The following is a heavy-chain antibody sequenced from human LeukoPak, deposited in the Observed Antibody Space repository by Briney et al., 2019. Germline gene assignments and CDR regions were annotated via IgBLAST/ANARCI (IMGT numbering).Heavy chain of an antibody. CDR3: ASEQGR. CDR2: IKPGGGST. CDR1: GYTFTDYY. V-gene: IGHV1-46*01. Sequence: ASVRVSCKASGYTFTDYYIYWVRQAPGQGLEWMGLIKPGGGSTTYAQKFQDRVTMTRDTSASTVYMELSSLRSGDTALYYCASEQGRWGQGTLVTVSS. J-gene: IGHJ4*02.